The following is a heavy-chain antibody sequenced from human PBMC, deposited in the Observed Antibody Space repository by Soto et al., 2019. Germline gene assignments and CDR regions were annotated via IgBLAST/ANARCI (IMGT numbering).Heavy chain of an antibody. CDR3: ARVRSSGWSTPFDY. CDR2: IYSGGST. D-gene: IGHD6-19*01. V-gene: IGHV3-53*01. J-gene: IGHJ4*02. CDR1: GFTVSSNY. Sequence: GGSLRLSCAASGFTVSSNYMSWVRQAPGKGLEWVSVIYSGGSTYYADSVKGRFTISRDNSKNTLYLQMNSLRAEDTAVYYCARVRSSGWSTPFDYWGQGTLVTVSS.